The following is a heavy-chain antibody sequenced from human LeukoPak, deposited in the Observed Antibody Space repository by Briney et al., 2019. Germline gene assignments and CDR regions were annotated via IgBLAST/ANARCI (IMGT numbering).Heavy chain of an antibody. D-gene: IGHD2-15*01. Sequence: SETLSLTCTVSGGSISSYYRSWIRQPPGKGLEWIAYIFYSGSTNFNPSLKSRVTISVDTSKNQLSLKLSSVTAADTAVYYCARVGSGGSCYFDYWGQGTLVTVSS. CDR3: ARVGSGGSCYFDY. CDR2: IFYSGST. CDR1: GGSISSYY. J-gene: IGHJ4*02. V-gene: IGHV4-59*01.